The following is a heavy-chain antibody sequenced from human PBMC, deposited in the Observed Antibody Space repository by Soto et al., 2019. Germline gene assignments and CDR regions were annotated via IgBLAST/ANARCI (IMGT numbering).Heavy chain of an antibody. V-gene: IGHV1-18*01. J-gene: IGHJ5*02. CDR2: ISAYNGNT. D-gene: IGHD2-15*01. Sequence: ASVKVSCKASGYTFTSYGISWVRQAPGQGLEWMGWISAYNGNTNYAQKLQGRVTMTTDTSTSTAYMELRSLRSDDTAVYYCARAPRYSSSVWFDPWGQGTLVTVSS. CDR1: GYTFTSYG. CDR3: ARAPRYSSSVWFDP.